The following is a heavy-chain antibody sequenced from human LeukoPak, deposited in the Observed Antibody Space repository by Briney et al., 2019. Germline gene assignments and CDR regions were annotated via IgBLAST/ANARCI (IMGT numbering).Heavy chain of an antibody. J-gene: IGHJ4*02. CDR2: INHSGST. CDR1: GGSFSGYY. V-gene: IGHV4-34*01. Sequence: SETLSLTCAVYGGSFSGYYWSWIRQPPGKGLEWIGEINHSGSTNYNPSLKSRVTISVDTSKNQFSLKLSSVTAADTAMYYCARAPDDYVWGSYRIHYFDYWGQGTLVTVSS. D-gene: IGHD3-16*01. CDR3: ARAPDDYVWGSYRIHYFDY.